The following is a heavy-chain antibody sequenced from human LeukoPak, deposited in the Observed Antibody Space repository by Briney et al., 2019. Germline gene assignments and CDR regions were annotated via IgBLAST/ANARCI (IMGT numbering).Heavy chain of an antibody. CDR1: GFTYSRHW. CDR3: ARSYYGSGTSYGMDV. Sequence: GGSLRLSCADSGFTYSRHWMRWVRQAPGKVLEWLANIKQDGSERYYVDSVEGRFTISRDNAKNSLYLQMNSLRAEDTAVYYCARSYYGSGTSYGMDVWGQGTTVTVSS. J-gene: IGHJ6*02. CDR2: IKQDGSER. V-gene: IGHV3-7*01. D-gene: IGHD3-10*01.